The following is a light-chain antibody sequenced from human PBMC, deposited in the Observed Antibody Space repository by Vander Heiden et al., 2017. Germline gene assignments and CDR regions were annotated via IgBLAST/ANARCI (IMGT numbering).Light chain of an antibody. CDR1: QTISSY. V-gene: IGKV1-39*01. CDR3: QQSVSTPNT. Sequence: DIQMTQSPSSLSASVGDRVTITCRASQTISSYLNWYQQKPGKAPKLLIYAASSLQSGVPSSFSGSGSGTDFTLTISRLQPEDIATYYCQQSVSTPNTFGQGTLLEIK. J-gene: IGKJ5*01. CDR2: AAS.